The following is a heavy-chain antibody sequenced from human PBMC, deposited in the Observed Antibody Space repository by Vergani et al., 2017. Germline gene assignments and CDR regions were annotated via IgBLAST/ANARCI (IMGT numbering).Heavy chain of an antibody. CDR2: INHSGST. CDR1: GYSIRTNYY. Sequence: QVQLQESGPGLVKPSETLSLTCTVSGYSIRTNYYWGWIRQPPGKGLEWIGSINHSGSTYYNPSLKSRITMSVDTSKNQFSLRLSSVTAADTAMYYCAREGLHSGSGSYYDYWGQGTLVTVSS. D-gene: IGHD3-10*01. CDR3: AREGLHSGSGSYYDY. V-gene: IGHV4-38-2*02. J-gene: IGHJ4*02.